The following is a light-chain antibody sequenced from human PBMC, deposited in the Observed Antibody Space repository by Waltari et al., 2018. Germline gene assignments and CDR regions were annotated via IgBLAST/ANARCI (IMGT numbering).Light chain of an antibody. CDR2: WAS. CDR3: QQHYSSPRT. CDR1: QSVLSSSNNKNY. Sequence: DIVMTQSPDSLALSLGERATINCKSGQSVLSSSNNKNYLSWYQQKPGQPPKLLIYWASTRQSGVPDRFSGSGSGTDLTLTISSLQAEDVAVYYCQQHYSSPRTFGQGTKVEVK. J-gene: IGKJ1*01. V-gene: IGKV4-1*01.